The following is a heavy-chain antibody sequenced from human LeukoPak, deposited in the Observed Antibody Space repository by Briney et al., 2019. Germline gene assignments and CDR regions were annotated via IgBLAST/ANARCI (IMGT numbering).Heavy chain of an antibody. J-gene: IGHJ3*02. CDR1: GFTFSTYN. CDR2: ISTNSNYI. V-gene: IGHV3-21*01. D-gene: IGHD1-26*01. CDR3: ARDVGAAAPDAFDI. Sequence: PGGSLRLSCAASGFTFSTYNMNWVRQAPGKGLEWVSSISTNSNYIHYADSVKGRFTISRDNAKTSLYLQMNSLRVEDTEVYYCARDVGAAAPDAFDIWGQGTMVTVSS.